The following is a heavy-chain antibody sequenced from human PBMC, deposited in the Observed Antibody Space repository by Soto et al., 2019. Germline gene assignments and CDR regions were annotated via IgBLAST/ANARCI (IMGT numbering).Heavy chain of an antibody. Sequence: SETLSLTCTVSGGSISSSSYYWGWIRQPPGKGLEWIGSIYYSGSTYYNPSLKSRVTISVDTSKNQFSLKLSSVTAADTAVYYCARQARGVRGTHVYVWFDPWGQGTLVTVSS. J-gene: IGHJ5*02. V-gene: IGHV4-39*01. D-gene: IGHD3-10*01. CDR1: GGSISSSSYY. CDR2: IYYSGST. CDR3: ARQARGVRGTHVYVWFDP.